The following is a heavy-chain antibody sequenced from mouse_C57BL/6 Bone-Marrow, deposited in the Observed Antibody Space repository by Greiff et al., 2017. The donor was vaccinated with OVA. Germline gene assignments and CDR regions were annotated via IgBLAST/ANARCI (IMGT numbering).Heavy chain of an antibody. CDR2: IDPENGDT. CDR3: TTSPLYYGSSYDD. Sequence: VQLQQSGAELVRPGASVKLSCTASGFNIKDDYMHWVKQRPEQGLEWIGWIDPENGDTEYASKFQGKATITADTSSNTAYLQLSSLTSEDTAVYYCTTSPLYYGSSYDDWGQGTTLTVSS. J-gene: IGHJ2*01. D-gene: IGHD1-1*01. CDR1: GFNIKDDY. V-gene: IGHV14-4*01.